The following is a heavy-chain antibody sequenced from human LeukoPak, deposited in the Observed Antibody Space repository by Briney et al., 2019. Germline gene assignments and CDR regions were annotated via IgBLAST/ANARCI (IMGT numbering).Heavy chain of an antibody. CDR3: ARDFGSYYDSSGYPLGY. J-gene: IGHJ4*02. CDR1: GYXFTSYY. V-gene: IGHV1-46*04. Sequence: ASVKVSCKASGYXFTSYYMHWVRQAPGQGFEWMGIINPSGGNTNYAQKLQGRVTMTRDTSTSTVYMELSSLRSEDTAVYYCARDFGSYYDSSGYPLGYWGQGTLVTVSS. CDR2: INPSGGNT. D-gene: IGHD3-22*01.